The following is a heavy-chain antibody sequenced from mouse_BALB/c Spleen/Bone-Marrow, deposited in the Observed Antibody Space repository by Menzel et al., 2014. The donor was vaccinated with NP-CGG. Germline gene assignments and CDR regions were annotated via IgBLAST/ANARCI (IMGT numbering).Heavy chain of an antibody. V-gene: IGHV2-2*03. CDR2: IWSGGST. Sequence: VMLVESGPGLVQPSQSLSITCTISGFSLTSYGVHWVRQSPGKGLEWLGVIWSGGSTDYNAAFISRLSISKDNSKSQVFFKMNSLQSNDTAIYYRASSSMVAWGQGTTLTVSS. CDR3: ASSSMVA. J-gene: IGHJ2*01. D-gene: IGHD2-10*02. CDR1: GFSLTSYG.